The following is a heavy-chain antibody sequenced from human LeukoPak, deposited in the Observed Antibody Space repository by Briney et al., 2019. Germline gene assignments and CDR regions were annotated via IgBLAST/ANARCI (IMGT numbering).Heavy chain of an antibody. CDR3: ARGDYDYGDYSPLTDGAMYNWFDP. CDR1: GGSISSGGFS. Sequence: SQTLSLTCGVSGGSISSGGFSWSWIRQPPGKGLEWIGYIYHSGSTYYKPSLKSRVTISVDTSKNQFSLKLSSATAADTAVYYCARGDYDYGDYSPLTDGAMYNWFDPWGQGTLVTVSS. D-gene: IGHD4-17*01. V-gene: IGHV4-30-2*01. J-gene: IGHJ5*02. CDR2: IYHSGST.